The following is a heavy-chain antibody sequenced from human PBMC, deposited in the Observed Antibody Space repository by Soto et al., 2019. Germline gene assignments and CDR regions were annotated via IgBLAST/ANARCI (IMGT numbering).Heavy chain of an antibody. J-gene: IGHJ3*02. V-gene: IGHV5-51*01. CDR1: GYSFTSYW. CDR3: ARPSPAIYGTGRIDACDN. CDR2: IYPGASDT. D-gene: IGHD3-10*01. Sequence: GESLKISCKGSGYSFTSYWIGWVRQMPGKGLEWMGIIYPGASDTRYSPSFQGQVTISADKSISTAYLQWSSLKASDTAMYYCARPSPAIYGTGRIDACDNWGQETMVAASS.